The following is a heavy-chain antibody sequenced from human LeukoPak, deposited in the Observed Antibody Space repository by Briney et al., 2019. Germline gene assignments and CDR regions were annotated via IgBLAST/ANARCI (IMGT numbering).Heavy chain of an antibody. Sequence: PGGSLRLSCAASGFTFSSYWMSWVRQAPGKGLEWVANIKQDGSEKYYVDSVKGRFTISRDNAKNSLYLQMNSLRAEDTAVYYCARDLLYYYGSGSYSHWGQGTLVTVSS. CDR3: ARDLLYYYGSGSYSH. V-gene: IGHV3-7*01. J-gene: IGHJ4*02. CDR2: IKQDGSEK. D-gene: IGHD3-10*01. CDR1: GFTFSSYW.